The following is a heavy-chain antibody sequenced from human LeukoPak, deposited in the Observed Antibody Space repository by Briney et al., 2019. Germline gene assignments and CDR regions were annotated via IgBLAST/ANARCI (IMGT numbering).Heavy chain of an antibody. J-gene: IGHJ4*02. D-gene: IGHD4-23*01. V-gene: IGHV4-59*08. Sequence: SETLSLTCTVSGGSISSYYWSWIRQPPGKGLEWSGYISYSGSTNYNPSLKTRVTMSVDTSNNQFSLKLSSVTVADTAVYYCARFDYGGNWNFDYWGQGTLVTVSS. CDR3: ARFDYGGNWNFDY. CDR1: GGSISSYY. CDR2: ISYSGST.